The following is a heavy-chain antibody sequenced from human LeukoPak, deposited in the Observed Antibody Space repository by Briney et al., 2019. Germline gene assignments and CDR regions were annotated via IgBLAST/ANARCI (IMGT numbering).Heavy chain of an antibody. V-gene: IGHV1-3*01. Sequence: ASVKVSCKASGYTFTSYAMHWVRQAPGQSLEWMGWINAGSGNTKYSQKFQGRVTITRDTSASTAYMELSSLRSEDTAVYYCARAGSSGWYIRYYFDYWGQGTLVTVSS. CDR2: INAGSGNT. J-gene: IGHJ4*02. D-gene: IGHD6-19*01. CDR1: GYTFTSYA. CDR3: ARAGSSGWYIRYYFDY.